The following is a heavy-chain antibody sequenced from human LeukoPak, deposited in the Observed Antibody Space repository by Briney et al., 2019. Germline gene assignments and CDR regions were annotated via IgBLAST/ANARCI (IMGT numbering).Heavy chain of an antibody. Sequence: GGSPRLSCAASGFTFSSYGMHWVRQAPGKGLEWVAVIWYDGSNKYYADSVKGRFTISRDNSKNTLYLQMNSLRAEDTAVYYCARGIVGATLPDAFDIWGQGTMVTVSS. V-gene: IGHV3-33*01. CDR2: IWYDGSNK. D-gene: IGHD1-26*01. J-gene: IGHJ3*02. CDR3: ARGIVGATLPDAFDI. CDR1: GFTFSSYG.